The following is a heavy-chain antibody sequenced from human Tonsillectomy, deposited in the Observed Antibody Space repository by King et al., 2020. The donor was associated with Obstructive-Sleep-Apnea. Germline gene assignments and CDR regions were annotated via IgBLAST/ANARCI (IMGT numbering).Heavy chain of an antibody. Sequence: VQLVESGGGLVQPGGSLRLSCAASGFTFSIYAMSWVRQAPGKGREWGSAISCSGGSTYYAYSLKGRFTISRDNSKNTLYLQMNSLRAEDTAVYYCAKDYGFGGAWDVFDIWGQGTMVTVSS. CDR2: ISCSGGST. CDR1: GFTFSIYA. CDR3: AKDYGFGGAWDVFDI. D-gene: IGHD3-10*01. V-gene: IGHV3-23*04. J-gene: IGHJ3*02.